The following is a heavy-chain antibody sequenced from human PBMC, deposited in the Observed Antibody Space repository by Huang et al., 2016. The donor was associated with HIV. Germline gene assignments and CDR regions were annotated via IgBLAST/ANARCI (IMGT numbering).Heavy chain of an antibody. CDR3: ARGMVRGVTLNWFDP. Sequence: EVQLVETGGGLIQPGGSLRLSCAASGFTVGSNYMSWVRQAPGEGRECVSVIYSGGSKDYADSVKGRFTISRDNSKNTLYLQMNSLRAEDTAVYYCARGMVRGVTLNWFDPWGQGTLVTVSS. J-gene: IGHJ5*02. D-gene: IGHD3-10*01. V-gene: IGHV3-53*02. CDR1: GFTVGSNY. CDR2: IYSGGSK.